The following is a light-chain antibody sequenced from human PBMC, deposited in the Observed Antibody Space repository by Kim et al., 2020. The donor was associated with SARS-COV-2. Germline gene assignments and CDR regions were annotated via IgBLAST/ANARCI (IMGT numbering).Light chain of an antibody. Sequence: GQKVTISCSGSSSNIGNNYVSWYQHLPGTAPKFLIYDNNKRPSGIPDRFSGSKSGTSATLDISGLQTGDEADYYCETWNSRLRAVVFGGGTQLTVL. CDR3: ETWNSRLRAVV. CDR2: DNN. J-gene: IGLJ2*01. CDR1: SSNIGNNY. V-gene: IGLV1-51*01.